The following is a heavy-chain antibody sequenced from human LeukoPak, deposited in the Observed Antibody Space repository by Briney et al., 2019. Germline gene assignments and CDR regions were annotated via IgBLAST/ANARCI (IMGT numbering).Heavy chain of an antibody. CDR3: ARGGYSQGPFDY. V-gene: IGHV4-59*08. Sequence: SETLSLTCTVSGGSISSYYWSWIRQPPGKGLEWIGYIYYSGSTNYNPSLKSRVTISVDASKNQSSLKLSSVTAADTAVYYCARGGYSQGPFDYWGQGTLVTVSS. J-gene: IGHJ4*02. CDR1: GGSISSYY. CDR2: IYYSGST. D-gene: IGHD2-21*01.